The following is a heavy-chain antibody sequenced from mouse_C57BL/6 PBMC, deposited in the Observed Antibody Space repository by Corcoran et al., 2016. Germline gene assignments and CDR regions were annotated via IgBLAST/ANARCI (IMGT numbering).Heavy chain of an antibody. CDR1: GYTFTDYN. CDR3: ASRRYYGSSIYAMDY. J-gene: IGHJ4*01. Sequence: EVQLQQSGPELVKPGASVKIPCKASGYTFTDYNMDWVKQSHGKSLEWIGDINPNNGGTIYNQKFKGKATLTVDKSSSTAYMELRSLTSEDTAVYYCASRRYYGSSIYAMDYWGQGTSVTVSS. CDR2: INPNNGGT. V-gene: IGHV1-18*01. D-gene: IGHD1-1*01.